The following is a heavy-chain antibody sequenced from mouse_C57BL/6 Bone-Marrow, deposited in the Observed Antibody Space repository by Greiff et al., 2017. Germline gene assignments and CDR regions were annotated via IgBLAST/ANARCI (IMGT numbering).Heavy chain of an antibody. V-gene: IGHV1-47*01. J-gene: IGHJ2*01. CDR2: FHPYNDDT. Sequence: QVHVKQSGAELVKPGASVTMSCKASGYTFTTYPIEWMKQNHGKSLEWIGNFHPYNDDTKYNEKFKGKATLTVEKSSNTVYLALSRLTSDDSAVYYCARSSTFFYYFDYWGQGTTLTVSS. D-gene: IGHD5-1*01. CDR1: GYTFTTYP. CDR3: ARSSTFFYYFDY.